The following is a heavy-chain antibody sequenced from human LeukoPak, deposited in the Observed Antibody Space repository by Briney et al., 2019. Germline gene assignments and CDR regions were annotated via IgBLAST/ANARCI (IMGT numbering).Heavy chain of an antibody. CDR1: GFTVSSNY. J-gene: IGHJ4*02. CDR2: IYSGGST. V-gene: IGHV3-53*01. Sequence: GGSLRLSCAASGFTVSSNYMSWVRQAPGKGLEWVSVIYSGGSTYYADSVKGRFTISRDNAKNSLYLQMNSLRAEDTAVYYCARDSGSSWYFFDYWGQGTLVTVSS. D-gene: IGHD6-13*01. CDR3: ARDSGSSWYFFDY.